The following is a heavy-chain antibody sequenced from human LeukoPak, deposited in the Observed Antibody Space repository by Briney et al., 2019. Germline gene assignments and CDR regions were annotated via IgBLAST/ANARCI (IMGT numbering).Heavy chain of an antibody. Sequence: GASVKVSCKASGYTFTAYHIHWVRQAPGQGLEWMGWINANSGGTNYAQSFQDRVTMTRDTSISTAYMELSRLRSDDTAVYYCARYSSSSTYFDYWGQGTLVTVSS. D-gene: IGHD6-13*01. CDR2: INANSGGT. J-gene: IGHJ4*02. CDR3: ARYSSSSTYFDY. V-gene: IGHV1-2*02. CDR1: GYTFTAYH.